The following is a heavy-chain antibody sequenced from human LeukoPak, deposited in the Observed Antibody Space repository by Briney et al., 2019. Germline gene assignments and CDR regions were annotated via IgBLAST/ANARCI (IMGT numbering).Heavy chain of an antibody. J-gene: IGHJ4*02. Sequence: GGSLRLSCAAFGFSVSSSWMHWVRQAPGKGLLWVSRISSDGTGSIYADSVKGRFTISRDNAMNTLYLQMSSLRVDDTAVYYCVRSTRDGYDWGQGTLVTVSS. D-gene: IGHD5-24*01. CDR1: GFSVSSSW. CDR3: VRSTRDGYD. V-gene: IGHV3-74*01. CDR2: ISSDGTGS.